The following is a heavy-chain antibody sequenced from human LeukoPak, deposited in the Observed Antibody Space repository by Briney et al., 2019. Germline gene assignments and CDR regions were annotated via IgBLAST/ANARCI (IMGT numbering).Heavy chain of an antibody. CDR1: GGSISSYY. Sequence: SETLSLTCTVSGGSISSYYWSWIRQPPGKGLEWIGYIYYSGSTNYNPSLKSRVAISVDTSKNQFSLKLSSVTAADTAVYYCARVTGDPDAFDIWGQGTMVTVSS. D-gene: IGHD7-27*01. J-gene: IGHJ3*02. CDR3: ARVTGDPDAFDI. CDR2: IYYSGST. V-gene: IGHV4-59*01.